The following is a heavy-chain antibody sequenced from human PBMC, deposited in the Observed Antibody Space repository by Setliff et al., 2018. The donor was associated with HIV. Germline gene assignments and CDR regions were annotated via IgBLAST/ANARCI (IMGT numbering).Heavy chain of an antibody. CDR2: IYQSGHT. Sequence: PSETLSLTCAVSGGSISSNKWWSWVRQPPGKGLEWIGEIYQSGHTNYSPPLESRVTISVDESKNQFSLKLSSVTAADTAVYYCARVGVWAAPVGRYFDYWGQGALVTVSS. V-gene: IGHV4-4*02. D-gene: IGHD3-16*01. CDR1: GGSISSNKW. CDR3: ARVGVWAAPVGRYFDY. J-gene: IGHJ4*02.